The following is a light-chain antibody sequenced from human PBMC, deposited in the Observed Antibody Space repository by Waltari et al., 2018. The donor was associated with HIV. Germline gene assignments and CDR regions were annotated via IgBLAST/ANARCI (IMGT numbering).Light chain of an antibody. V-gene: IGKV3-20*01. CDR1: QSVSSNY. CDR3: QQYGSSPWT. CDR2: AAS. J-gene: IGKJ1*01. Sequence: ETVLTQSPGTLSLSPGERATLSCRASQSVSSNYLAWYQQKPGQAPRLLIYAASSRATGIPDRFSGSGSGTDFTLTINRLEPEDFAVYYCQQYGSSPWTFGQGTKVEI.